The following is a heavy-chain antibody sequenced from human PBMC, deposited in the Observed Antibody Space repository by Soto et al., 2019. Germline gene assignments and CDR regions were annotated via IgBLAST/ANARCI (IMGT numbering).Heavy chain of an antibody. J-gene: IGHJ4*02. CDR3: ARVHPIRQYDY. Sequence: GGSLRLSCAASGFTFSSYGMHWVRQAPGKGLEWVAVIWYDGSNKYYADSVKGRFTISRVNSKNTLYLQMNSLRAEDTAVYYCARVHPIRQYDYWGQGTLVTVSS. CDR2: IWYDGSNK. V-gene: IGHV3-33*01. CDR1: GFTFSSYG.